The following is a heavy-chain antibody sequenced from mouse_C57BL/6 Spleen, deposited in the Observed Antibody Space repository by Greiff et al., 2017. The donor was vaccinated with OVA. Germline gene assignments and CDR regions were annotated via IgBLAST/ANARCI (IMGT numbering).Heavy chain of an antibody. CDR1: GFTFSSYA. D-gene: IGHD2-4*01. V-gene: IGHV5-9-1*02. Sequence: EVKLVESGEGLVKPGGSLKLSCAASGFTFSSYAMSWVRQTPEKRLEWVAYISSGGDYIYYADTVKGRFTISRDNARNTLYLQMSSLKSEDTAMYYCTRDLSYDYDVGGFAYWGQGTLVTVSA. CDR2: ISSGGDYI. J-gene: IGHJ3*01. CDR3: TRDLSYDYDVGGFAY.